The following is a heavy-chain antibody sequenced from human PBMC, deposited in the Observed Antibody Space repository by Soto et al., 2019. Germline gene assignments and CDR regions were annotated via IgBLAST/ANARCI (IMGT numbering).Heavy chain of an antibody. CDR2: INPNSGGT. J-gene: IGHJ4*02. CDR1: GYTFTGYY. CDR3: AREGRYYDSSRYFDY. D-gene: IGHD3-22*01. Sequence: GASVKVSCKASGYTFTGYYMHWVRQAPGQGLEWMGWINPNSGGTNYAQKFQGRVTMTRDTSISTAYMELSRLRSDDTAVYYCAREGRYYDSSRYFDYWGQGTLVTVSS. V-gene: IGHV1-2*02.